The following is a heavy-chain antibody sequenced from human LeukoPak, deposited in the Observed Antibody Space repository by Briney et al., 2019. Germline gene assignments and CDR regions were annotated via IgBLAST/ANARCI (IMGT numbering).Heavy chain of an antibody. J-gene: IGHJ5*02. D-gene: IGHD6-13*01. V-gene: IGHV1-18*01. CDR2: ISAYNGNT. Sequence: GASVKVSCKPSGYTFTSYGISWARQAPGQGLEWMGWISAYNGNTHYAQKLQGRVTMTTDTSTSTAYMELRSLRSDDTAVYYCARDLPIAAGNNWFDPWGQGTLVTVSS. CDR3: ARDLPIAAGNNWFDP. CDR1: GYTFTSYG.